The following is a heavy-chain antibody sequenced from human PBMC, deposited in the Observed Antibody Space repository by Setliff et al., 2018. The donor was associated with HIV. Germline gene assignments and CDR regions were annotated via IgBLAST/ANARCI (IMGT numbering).Heavy chain of an antibody. V-gene: IGHV1-18*01. J-gene: IGHJ6*03. Sequence: ASVKVSCKASGYIFTNYGISWVRQAPGQGLEWMGWITGYNGNTNYAEKFQGRVTMTIDTSTSTAYLELRSLRSDDTAVYYCARDGGGPGDYYYYYMDVWAKGTTVTVS. CDR3: ARDGGGPGDYYYYYMDV. CDR2: ITGYNGNT. D-gene: IGHD3-16*01. CDR1: GYIFTNYG.